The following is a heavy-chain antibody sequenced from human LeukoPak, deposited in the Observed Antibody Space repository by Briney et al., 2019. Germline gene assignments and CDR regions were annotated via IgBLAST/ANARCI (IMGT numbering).Heavy chain of an antibody. D-gene: IGHD5-18*01. CDR3: ARGQGYSLFPDNYYFDY. CDR1: GFTFTGYY. Sequence: ASVKVSCKASGFTFTGYYMHWVRQAPGQGLEWMGWINPNSGGTDYAQKFQGRVTMTRDTPISTAYMELSRLRSDDTAVYYCARGQGYSLFPDNYYFDYWGQGALVTVSS. CDR2: INPNSGGT. J-gene: IGHJ4*02. V-gene: IGHV1-2*02.